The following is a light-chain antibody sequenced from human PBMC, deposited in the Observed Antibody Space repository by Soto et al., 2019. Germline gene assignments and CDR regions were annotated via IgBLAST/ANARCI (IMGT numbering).Light chain of an antibody. V-gene: IGKV3-20*01. Sequence: EIVMTQSPATLSVSPGERATLSCRASQSVNINLAWYQQKPGQAPRLLIYGTSTRATGIPDRFSGSGSGTDFTLTISRLEPEDFAVYYCQQYGSSPQTFGPGTKVDIK. CDR1: QSVNIN. CDR3: QQYGSSPQT. J-gene: IGKJ3*01. CDR2: GTS.